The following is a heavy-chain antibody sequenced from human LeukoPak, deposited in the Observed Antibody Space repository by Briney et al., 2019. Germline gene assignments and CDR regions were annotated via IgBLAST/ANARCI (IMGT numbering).Heavy chain of an antibody. V-gene: IGHV1-46*01. CDR2: INPSGGST. Sequence: ASVKVSCKASGYTFTSYYMHWVRPAPGQGLEWMGIINPSGGSTSYAQKFQGRVTMTRDTSTSTVYMELSSLRSEDTAVYYCARDSRDGEYYYGMDVWGQGTTVTVSS. J-gene: IGHJ6*02. CDR1: GYTFTSYY. CDR3: ARDSRDGEYYYGMDV.